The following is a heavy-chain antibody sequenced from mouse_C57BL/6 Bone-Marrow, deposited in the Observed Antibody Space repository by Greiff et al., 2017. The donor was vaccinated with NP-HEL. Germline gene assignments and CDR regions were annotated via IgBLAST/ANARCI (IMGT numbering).Heavy chain of an antibody. Sequence: SGPVLVKPGASVKMSCKASGYTFTDYYMNWVKQSHGKSLEWIGVINPYNGGTSYNQQFKGKATLTVDQSSSTAYMELNSLTSEDSAVYYCARPYYYGSSYVTYWGQGTLVTVAA. D-gene: IGHD1-1*01. V-gene: IGHV1-19*01. CDR3: ARPYYYGSSYVTY. CDR1: GYTFTDYY. J-gene: IGHJ3*01. CDR2: INPYNGGT.